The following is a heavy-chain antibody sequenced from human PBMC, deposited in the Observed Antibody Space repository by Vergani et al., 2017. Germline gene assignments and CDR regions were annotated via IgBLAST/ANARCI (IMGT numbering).Heavy chain of an antibody. Sequence: QVQLVQSGAEVKKPGSSVKVSCKASGGTFSSYAISWVRQAPGQGLEWMGGIIPIFGTANYAQKFQGRVTITADESTSTAYMELSSLRSEDTAVYYCASQAPPGPPDYYYYYGDVWGKGTTGTGSS. CDR1: GGTFSSYA. J-gene: IGHJ6*03. CDR3: ASQAPPGPPDYYYYYGDV. CDR2: IIPIFGTA. V-gene: IGHV1-69*01.